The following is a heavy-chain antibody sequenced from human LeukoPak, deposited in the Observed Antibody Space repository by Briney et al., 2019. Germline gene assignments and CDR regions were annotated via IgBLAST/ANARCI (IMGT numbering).Heavy chain of an antibody. CDR3: ARDPSNTSGWKTWFDP. V-gene: IGHV1-18*01. J-gene: IGHJ5*02. Sequence: GASVKVSCKASGYTFTSHGISWVRQAPGQGLEWMGWISAYNGDTKYAQNLQDRVTLTTYTLTTTAYLELRSLTSDDTAVYYCARDPSNTSGWKTWFDPWGQGTLVTVSS. D-gene: IGHD6-19*01. CDR2: ISAYNGDT. CDR1: GYTFTSHG.